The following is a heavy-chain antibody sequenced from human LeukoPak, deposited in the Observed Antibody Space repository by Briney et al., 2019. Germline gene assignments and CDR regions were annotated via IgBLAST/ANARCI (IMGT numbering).Heavy chain of an antibody. V-gene: IGHV3-23*01. D-gene: IGHD7-27*01. CDR3: ARVRSWGLSYFDY. Sequence: GGSLRLSCAASGFTFSSYAMSWVRQAPGKGLEWVSAISGSGGSTYYADSVKGRFTISRDNSKNTLYLQMNSLRAEDTAVYYCARVRSWGLSYFDYWGQGTLVTVSS. CDR1: GFTFSSYA. J-gene: IGHJ4*02. CDR2: ISGSGGST.